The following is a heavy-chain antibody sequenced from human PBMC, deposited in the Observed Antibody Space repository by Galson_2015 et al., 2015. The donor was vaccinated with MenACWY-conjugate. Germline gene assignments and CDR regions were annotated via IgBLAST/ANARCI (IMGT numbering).Heavy chain of an antibody. D-gene: IGHD1-1*01. CDR1: GFTFNNYW. V-gene: IGHV3-74*01. CDR2: IKADGSFS. Sequence: SLRLSCAASGFTFNNYWMHWVRQPPGKGLEWISYIKADGSFSNYADSVKSRFTISTDNAKNMVYLQTDGLGDEDTAVYFCARDNNWSFDSWGQGTLVTVSS. J-gene: IGHJ4*02. CDR3: ARDNNWSFDS.